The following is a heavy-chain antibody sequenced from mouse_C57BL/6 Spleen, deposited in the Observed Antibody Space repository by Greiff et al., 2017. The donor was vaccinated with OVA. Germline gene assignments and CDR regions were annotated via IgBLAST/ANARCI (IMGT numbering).Heavy chain of an antibody. CDR2: ISSSGST. CDR3: ARYSSSDAMDY. V-gene: IGHV3-8*01. Sequence: VQLKESGPGLAKPSQTLSLTCSVTGYSITSDYWNWIRKFPGHKLEYMGYISSSGSTSYNPSLNSRISITRDTSKNQYYLQLNSVTTEDTATYYCARYSSSDAMDYWGQGTSVTVSS. CDR1: GYSITSDY. J-gene: IGHJ4*01. D-gene: IGHD1-3*01.